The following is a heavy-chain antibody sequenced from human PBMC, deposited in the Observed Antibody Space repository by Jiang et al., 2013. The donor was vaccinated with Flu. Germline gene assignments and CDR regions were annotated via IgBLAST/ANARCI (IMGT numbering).Heavy chain of an antibody. J-gene: IGHJ5*02. CDR3: AREGYCSGGSCSHWFDP. CDR1: GGSFSGYY. CDR2: INHSGST. D-gene: IGHD2-15*01. Sequence: LLKPSETLSLTCAVYGGSFSGYYWSWIRQPPGKGLEWIGEINHSGSTNYNPSLKSRVTISVDTSKNQFSLKLSSVTAADTAVYYCAREGYCSGGSCSHWFDPWGQGTLVTVSS. V-gene: IGHV4-34*01.